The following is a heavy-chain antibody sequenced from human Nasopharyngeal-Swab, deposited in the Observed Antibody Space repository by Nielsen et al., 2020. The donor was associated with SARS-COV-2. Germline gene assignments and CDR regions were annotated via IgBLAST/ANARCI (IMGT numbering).Heavy chain of an antibody. CDR2: IWYDGSNK. D-gene: IGHD3-9*01. J-gene: IGHJ4*02. Sequence: VRQAPGKGVEWVAIIWYDGSNKYYADSVKGRFTISKDHSKNTLYLQMNSLRVEDTAVYYCARDGDILTGLSLDYWGQGTLVTVSS. V-gene: IGHV3-33*01. CDR3: ARDGDILTGLSLDY.